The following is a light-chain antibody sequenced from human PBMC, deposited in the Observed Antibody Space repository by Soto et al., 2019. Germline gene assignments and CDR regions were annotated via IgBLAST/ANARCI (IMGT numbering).Light chain of an antibody. CDR1: QSVRTY. J-gene: IGKJ5*01. V-gene: IGKV3-11*01. CDR3: QQRNSWPPIT. CDR2: DAS. Sequence: EIVLTQSPGTRCWSPGERATLSCRASQSVRTYLAWYQVKPGQAPRLLIYDASSRASGVPARFSGSGSGTDFTLTISSLEPEDFALYYCQQRNSWPPITFGQGTRLEIK.